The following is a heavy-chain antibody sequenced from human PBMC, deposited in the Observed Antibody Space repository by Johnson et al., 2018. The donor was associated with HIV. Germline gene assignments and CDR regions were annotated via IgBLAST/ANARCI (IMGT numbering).Heavy chain of an antibody. CDR3: AKAVGGYAFDI. Sequence: QVQLVESGGGVVQPGGSLRLSCAASGFIFSSYGMHWVRQAPGKGLEWVAFIRYDGSDKYYADSVKGRFTISRDNSKNTLYLQMNSLRVEDTAVYYCAKAVGGYAFDIWGQGTMVTVSS. CDR1: GFIFSSYG. J-gene: IGHJ3*02. D-gene: IGHD1-26*01. CDR2: IRYDGSDK. V-gene: IGHV3-30*02.